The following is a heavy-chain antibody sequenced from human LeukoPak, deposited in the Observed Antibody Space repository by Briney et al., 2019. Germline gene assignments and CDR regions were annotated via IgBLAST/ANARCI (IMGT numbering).Heavy chain of an antibody. CDR2: ISAYNGNT. V-gene: IGHV1-18*04. Sequence: ASVKVSCKASGYTFTSYYMHWVRQAPGQGLEWMGWISAYNGNTNYAQKLQGRVTMTTDTSTSTAYMGLRSLRSDDTAVYYCARAGLLTADFDYWGQGTLVTVSS. CDR3: ARAGLLTADFDY. CDR1: GYTFTSYY. D-gene: IGHD2-15*01. J-gene: IGHJ4*02.